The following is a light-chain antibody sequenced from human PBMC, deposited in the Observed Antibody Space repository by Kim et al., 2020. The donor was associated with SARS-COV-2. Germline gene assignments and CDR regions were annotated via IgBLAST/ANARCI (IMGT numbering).Light chain of an antibody. Sequence: SYELTQPPSVSVAPGKTARITCGGNKIGSKSVHWYQQKPGQAPVLVIYYDSDRPSGIPERFSGSNSGNTATLTISRVEAGDEADYYCQVWDSSSEAVVFGGGTQLTVL. CDR3: QVWDSSSEAVV. CDR2: YDS. CDR1: KIGSKS. J-gene: IGLJ2*01. V-gene: IGLV3-21*04.